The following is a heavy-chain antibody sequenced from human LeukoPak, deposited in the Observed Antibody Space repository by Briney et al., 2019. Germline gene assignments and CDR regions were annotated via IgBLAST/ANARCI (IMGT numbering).Heavy chain of an antibody. D-gene: IGHD1-26*01. CDR2: ISGSGGST. Sequence: GGSLRLSCAASGFTFSSYSMSWVRQAPGKGLEWVSAISGSGGSTYYADSVKGRFTISRDNSKNTLYLQMNSLRAEDTAVYYCAKPQLGATMEAFDYWGQGTLVTVSS. V-gene: IGHV3-23*01. J-gene: IGHJ4*02. CDR1: GFTFSSYS. CDR3: AKPQLGATMEAFDY.